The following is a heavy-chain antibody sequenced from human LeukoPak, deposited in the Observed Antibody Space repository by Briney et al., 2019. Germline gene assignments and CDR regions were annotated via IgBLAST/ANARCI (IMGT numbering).Heavy chain of an antibody. Sequence: PGGSLRLSCVASGFTFSSYAMGWVRQAPGKRPEWVSSLTDSGGTTYYVDSVKGRFTISRDNSKNTLYLQMNSLRAEDTAVYYCAKEARTVRGVNDYWGQGTLVTVSS. CDR1: GFTFSSYA. J-gene: IGHJ4*02. D-gene: IGHD3-10*01. CDR3: AKEARTVRGVNDY. V-gene: IGHV3-23*01. CDR2: LTDSGGTT.